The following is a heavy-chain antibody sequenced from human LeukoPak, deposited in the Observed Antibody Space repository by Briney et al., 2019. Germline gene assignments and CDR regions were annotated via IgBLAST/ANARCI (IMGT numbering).Heavy chain of an antibody. D-gene: IGHD3-3*01. J-gene: IGHJ4*02. CDR3: ARQPFFAPFDY. CDR1: GGSIISYY. CDR2: IYYTGIT. V-gene: IGHV4-59*08. Sequence: SETLSLTCSVSGGSIISYYWSWIRQPPGKGLEWIGYIYYTGITKYSPSLTSRVTISVDTSKNQFSLKLTSVTAADTAVYYCARQPFFAPFDYWGLGTLVTVSS.